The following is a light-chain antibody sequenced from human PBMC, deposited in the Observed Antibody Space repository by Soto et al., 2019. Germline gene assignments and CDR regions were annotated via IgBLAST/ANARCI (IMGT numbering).Light chain of an antibody. CDR1: QSVGTN. J-gene: IGKJ2*01. V-gene: IGKV3-15*01. CDR3: QQYYYWPPYT. Sequence: EIMMTQSPATLSVSPGERATLSCRASQSVGTNLVWYQHKPGQAPRPLIYGASIRATGIPARFSASGSGTEFTLTISSLQSEDSAVYFCQQYYYWPPYTFGQGTKVDIK. CDR2: GAS.